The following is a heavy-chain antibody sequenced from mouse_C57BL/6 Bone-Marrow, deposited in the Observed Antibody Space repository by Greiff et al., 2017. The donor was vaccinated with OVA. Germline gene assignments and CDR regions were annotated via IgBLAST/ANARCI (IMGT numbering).Heavy chain of an antibody. CDR3: ATSYGNYVDYYAMDY. Sequence: VQLQQSGAELVRPGASVKLSCTASGFNIKDDYMHWVKQRPEQGLEWIGWIDPENGDTEYASKFQGKATITADTSSNTAYLQLSSLTSEDTAVYYYATSYGNYVDYYAMDYWGQGNSITVSS. CDR1: GFNIKDDY. D-gene: IGHD2-1*01. CDR2: IDPENGDT. V-gene: IGHV14-4*01. J-gene: IGHJ4*01.